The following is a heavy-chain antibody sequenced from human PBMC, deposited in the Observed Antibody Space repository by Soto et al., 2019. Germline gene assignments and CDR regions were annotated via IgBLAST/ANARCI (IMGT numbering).Heavy chain of an antibody. Sequence: QVQLVQSGAEVKKPGSSEKVSCKASGGTFSSYAISWVRQAPGQGLEWMGGIIPIFGTANYAQKFQGRVTFTADESTGTAYMELGSLRSRYTAVYYWARPQRFGELPPAGDYYYGMDVWGQGTTVTVAS. CDR3: ARPQRFGELPPAGDYYYGMDV. V-gene: IGHV1-69*12. CDR2: IIPIFGTA. J-gene: IGHJ6*02. D-gene: IGHD3-10*01. CDR1: GGTFSSYA.